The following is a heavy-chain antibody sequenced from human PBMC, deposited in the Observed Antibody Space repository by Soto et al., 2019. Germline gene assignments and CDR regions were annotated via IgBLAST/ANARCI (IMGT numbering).Heavy chain of an antibody. CDR1: GFTVSSNY. Sequence: GGSLRLSCAASGFTVSSNYMSWVRQAPGKGLEWVSVIYSGGSTYYADSVKGRFTISRDNSKNTLYLQMNSLRAEDTAVYYCATLASGSYYSYGMDVWGQGTTVTVS. J-gene: IGHJ6*02. CDR2: IYSGGST. D-gene: IGHD3-10*01. V-gene: IGHV3-66*01. CDR3: ATLASGSYYSYGMDV.